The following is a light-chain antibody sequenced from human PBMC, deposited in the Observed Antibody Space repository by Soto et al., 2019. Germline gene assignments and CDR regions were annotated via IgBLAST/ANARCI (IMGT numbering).Light chain of an antibody. V-gene: IGLV2-11*01. J-gene: IGLJ2*01. Sequence: QSVLTQPRSVSASPGQSVTISCTGTSSDVGDYNYVSWYQQHPGKAPKLMIYDVSKRPSGVPDRFSGSKSGNTASLTISGLQAEDEADYYCCSYAGSYTEVFGGGTKHTVL. CDR3: CSYAGSYTEV. CDR1: SSDVGDYNY. CDR2: DVS.